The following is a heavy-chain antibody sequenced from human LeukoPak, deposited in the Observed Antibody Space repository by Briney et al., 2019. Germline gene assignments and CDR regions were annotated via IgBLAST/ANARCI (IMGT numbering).Heavy chain of an antibody. CDR2: INPNSGDT. J-gene: IGHJ4*02. V-gene: IGHV1-2*02. Sequence: ASVKVSCKASGYTFTGYYMHWVRQAPGQGLEWMGLINPNSGDTNYAQNFQGRVTMTRDTSISTAYMELSRLRSDDTAVYYCARDGTSTDDYWGQGTLVTVSS. CDR3: ARDGTSTDDY. D-gene: IGHD2-2*01. CDR1: GYTFTGYY.